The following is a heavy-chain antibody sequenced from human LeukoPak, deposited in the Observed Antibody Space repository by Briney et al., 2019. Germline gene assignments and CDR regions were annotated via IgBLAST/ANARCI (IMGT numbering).Heavy chain of an antibody. Sequence: ASVKVSCKTSGYTFTGYYIHWVRQAPGQGLEWMGWMNPNSGNTGYAQKFQGRVTMTRNTSISTAYMELSSLRSEDTAVYYCAMERRGTDYWGQGTLVTVSS. CDR3: AMERRGTDY. D-gene: IGHD1-1*01. V-gene: IGHV1-8*02. J-gene: IGHJ4*02. CDR1: GYTFTGYY. CDR2: MNPNSGNT.